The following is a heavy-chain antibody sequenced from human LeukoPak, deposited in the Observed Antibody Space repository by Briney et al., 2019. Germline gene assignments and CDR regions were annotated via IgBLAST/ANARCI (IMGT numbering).Heavy chain of an antibody. CDR3: VRGPYGSGISNWFDP. D-gene: IGHD3-10*01. CDR2: IYYSGDT. Sequence: SETLSLTCTVSGGSISSYYWSWIRQAPGKGLEWIGYIYYSGDTNYNPSLQSRVTVSVDTSKNQFSLKLTSVSAADTAVYYCVRGPYGSGISNWFDPWGQGTQVIVSS. CDR1: GGSISSYY. J-gene: IGHJ5*02. V-gene: IGHV4-59*01.